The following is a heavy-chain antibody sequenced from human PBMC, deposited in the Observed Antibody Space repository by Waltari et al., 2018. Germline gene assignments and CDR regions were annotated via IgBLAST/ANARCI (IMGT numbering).Heavy chain of an antibody. CDR2: IYSGGST. CDR1: GFTVSSNY. Sequence: EVQLVETGGGLIQPGGSLRLSCAASGFTVSSNYMSWVRQAPGKGLEWVSGIYSGGSTYYADSVKGRFTISRDNSKNTLYLQMNSLRAEDTAVYYCARAPYSSDAFDIWGQGTMVTVSS. J-gene: IGHJ3*02. D-gene: IGHD2-15*01. CDR3: ARAPYSSDAFDI. V-gene: IGHV3-53*02.